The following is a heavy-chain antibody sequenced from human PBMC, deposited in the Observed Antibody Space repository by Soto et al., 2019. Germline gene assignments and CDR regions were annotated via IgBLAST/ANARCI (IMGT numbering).Heavy chain of an antibody. Sequence: SSETLSLTCIVSGDTSTSYYWGWIRQAPGKGLEWIGRIHNSGTSTHNPSLNGRVTISIDMSKKQFSLKLTSLTSADTAVYYCARDFYDSVGYTWFDSWSQGTLVTVSS. D-gene: IGHD3-22*01. CDR3: ARDFYDSVGYTWFDS. V-gene: IGHV4-59*01. CDR1: GDTSTSYY. CDR2: IHNSGTS. J-gene: IGHJ5*01.